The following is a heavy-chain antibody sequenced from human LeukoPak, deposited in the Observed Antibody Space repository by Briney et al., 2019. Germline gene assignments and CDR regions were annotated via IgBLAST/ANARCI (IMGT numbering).Heavy chain of an antibody. Sequence: SETLSLTXAVSGYSISSGYYWGWFRQPPGKGLEWIGSIYHSGSTYYNPSLKSRVTISVDTSKNQFSLKLSSVTAADTAVYYCARAVVVDLIDPWGQGTLVTVSS. CDR3: ARAVVVDLIDP. CDR1: GYSISSGYY. J-gene: IGHJ5*02. D-gene: IGHD2-15*01. V-gene: IGHV4-38-2*01. CDR2: IYHSGST.